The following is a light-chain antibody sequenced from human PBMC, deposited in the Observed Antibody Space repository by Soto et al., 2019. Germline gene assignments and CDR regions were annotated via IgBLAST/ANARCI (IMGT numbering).Light chain of an antibody. CDR1: QRVSSK. Sequence: EIVMTQSPATLSVSPGERATLSCRASQRVSSKLAWYQQKPGQAPRLLIYAASTRATGIPARFSGSGSGTEFTLTITSLQSEDFAVYYCQQYSNWPPYTFGQGTKLEIK. J-gene: IGKJ2*01. CDR3: QQYSNWPPYT. V-gene: IGKV3-15*01. CDR2: AAS.